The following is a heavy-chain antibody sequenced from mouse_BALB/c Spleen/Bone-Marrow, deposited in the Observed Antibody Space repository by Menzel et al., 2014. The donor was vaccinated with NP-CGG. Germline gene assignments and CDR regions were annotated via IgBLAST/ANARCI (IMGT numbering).Heavy chain of an antibody. J-gene: IGHJ4*01. Sequence: LVESGAELVRPGASVKLSCRASGYTFTNYYMNWVKQRPGQGLEWIGEINPSNGGTNFNEKFKSKATLTVDKSSSTAYMQLSSLTSEDSAVYYCTRLPHWGQGTSVTVSS. CDR3: TRLPH. V-gene: IGHV1S81*02. CDR1: GYTFTNYY. CDR2: INPSNGGT. D-gene: IGHD5-1*01.